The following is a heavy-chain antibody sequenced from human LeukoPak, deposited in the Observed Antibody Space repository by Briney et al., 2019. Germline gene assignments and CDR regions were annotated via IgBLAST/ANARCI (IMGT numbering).Heavy chain of an antibody. Sequence: GASVKVSCKASGYTFTGYYMHWVRQAPGQGLEWMGWISAYNGRTYYAQNLQGRVTMTTDTATSTAYMEQRSLRSDDTAVYYCARTPHTDHGDYASTDYWGQGTLVTVSS. V-gene: IGHV1-18*04. J-gene: IGHJ4*02. CDR3: ARTPHTDHGDYASTDY. D-gene: IGHD4-17*01. CDR2: ISAYNGRT. CDR1: GYTFTGYY.